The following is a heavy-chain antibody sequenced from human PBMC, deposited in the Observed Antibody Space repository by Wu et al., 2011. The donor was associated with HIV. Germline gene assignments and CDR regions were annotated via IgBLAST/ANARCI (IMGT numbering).Heavy chain of an antibody. Sequence: QVQLVQSGAEVKRPGSSVKVSCKASGGTFSSYSINWVRQAPGQGLEWMGRITPVFGFTNYAQKFQGRVTITADESTSTAYMELSSLRSEDTAVYYCAGPRGYSYGSFDYWGQGTLVTVSS. J-gene: IGHJ4*02. V-gene: IGHV1-69*15. D-gene: IGHD5-18*01. CDR1: GGTFSSYS. CDR3: AGPRGYSYGSFDY. CDR2: ITPVFGFT.